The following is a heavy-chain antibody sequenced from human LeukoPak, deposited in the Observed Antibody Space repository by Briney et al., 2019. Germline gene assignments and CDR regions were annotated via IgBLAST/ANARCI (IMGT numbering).Heavy chain of an antibody. CDR3: AIQYYYDSSGYYPDAFDI. Sequence: GGSLRLSCAASGFTFSSYWMHWVRQAPGKGLVWVSRINSDGSSTSYEDSVKGRFTISRDNAKNTLYLQMNSLRAEDTAVYYCAIQYYYDSSGYYPDAFDIWGQGTMVTVSS. CDR2: INSDGSST. J-gene: IGHJ3*02. D-gene: IGHD3-22*01. V-gene: IGHV3-74*01. CDR1: GFTFSSYW.